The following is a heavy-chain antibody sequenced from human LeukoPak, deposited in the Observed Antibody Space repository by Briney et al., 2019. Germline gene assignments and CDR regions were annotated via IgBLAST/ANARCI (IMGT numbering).Heavy chain of an antibody. CDR3: AKLGYGVYSSVDY. Sequence: GGSLRLSCAASGFTFSSYAMSWVRQAPGKGLEWVSGISGSGGSTYYADSVKGRFTISRDNSRNTLYLQMNSLRAEDTAVYYCAKLGYGVYSSVDYWGQGTLVTVSS. CDR1: GFTFSSYA. CDR2: ISGSGGST. D-gene: IGHD6-25*01. V-gene: IGHV3-23*01. J-gene: IGHJ4*02.